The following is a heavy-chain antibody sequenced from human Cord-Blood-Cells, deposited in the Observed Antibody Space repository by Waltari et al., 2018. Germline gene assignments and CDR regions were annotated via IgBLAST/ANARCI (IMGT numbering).Heavy chain of an antibody. J-gene: IGHJ3*02. CDR2: IYYSGST. V-gene: IGHV4-39*01. CDR1: VGSLSSSSYY. D-gene: IGHD3-3*01. CDR3: ARHRGDFWSGYYDAFDI. Sequence: QLQLQESGPGLVKPSETLSLTCTVSVGSLSSSSYYWGWIRHPPGKGLGWIGGIYYSGSTYYNPSLKSRVTISVDTSKNQFSLKLSSVTAADTAVYYCARHRGDFWSGYYDAFDIWGQGTMVTVSS.